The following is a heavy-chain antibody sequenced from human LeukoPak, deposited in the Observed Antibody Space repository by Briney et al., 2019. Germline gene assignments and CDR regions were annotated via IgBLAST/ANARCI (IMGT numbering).Heavy chain of an antibody. V-gene: IGHV4-59*02. CDR1: GGTVSSYY. CDR3: ARGGSRYFHN. Sequence: PSETLSLTCTVSGGTVSSYYWTWIRQPPGKGLEWIGSIYYSGHTNYKPSLTGRVTISVDTSKNQFSLKLSSVTAADTAVYYCARGGSRYFHNWGQGTLVTVST. J-gene: IGHJ4*02. CDR2: IYYSGHT. D-gene: IGHD3-10*01.